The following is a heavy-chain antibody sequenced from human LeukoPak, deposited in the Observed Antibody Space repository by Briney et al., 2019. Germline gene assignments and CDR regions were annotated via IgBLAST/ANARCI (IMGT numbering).Heavy chain of an antibody. V-gene: IGHV3-20*04. CDR2: INWNGGMT. CDR3: ARDSVVAVAGRDFQH. D-gene: IGHD6-19*01. CDR1: GFTFDDYG. Sequence: GSLRLSCAASGFTFDDYGMSWVRQGPGKGLEWVSGINWNGGMTAYADSVKGLFTISRDNAKNSLYLQMNSLRAEDTAVYYCARDSVVAVAGRDFQHWGQGTLVTVSS. J-gene: IGHJ1*01.